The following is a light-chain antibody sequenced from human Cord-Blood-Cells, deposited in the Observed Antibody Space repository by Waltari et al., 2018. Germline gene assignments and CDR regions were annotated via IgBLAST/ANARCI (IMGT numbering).Light chain of an antibody. CDR1: SGSIASNY. CDR2: EDN. J-gene: IGLJ3*02. CDR3: QSYDSSNQV. V-gene: IGLV6-57*03. Sequence: NFMLTQPHSVSESPGKTVTISCTRSSGSIASNYVQGYQHRPGSAPTTVIYEDNQRPSGVPDRFSGSIDSSSNSASLTISGLKTEDEADYYCQSYDSSNQVFGGGTKLTVL.